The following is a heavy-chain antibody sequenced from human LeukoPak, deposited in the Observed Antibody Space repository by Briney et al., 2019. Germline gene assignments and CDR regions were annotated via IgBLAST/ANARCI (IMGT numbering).Heavy chain of an antibody. D-gene: IGHD1-14*01. V-gene: IGHV3-30*18. CDR2: ISYDGSNK. CDR3: AKDEPLGYYYYMDV. CDR1: GFTFSSYG. Sequence: GGSLRLSCAASGFTFSSYGMHWVRQAPGKGLEWVAVISYDGSNKYYADSVKGRFTISRDDSKNTLYLQMNSLRAEDTAVYYCAKDEPLGYYYYMDVWGKGTTVTVSS. J-gene: IGHJ6*03.